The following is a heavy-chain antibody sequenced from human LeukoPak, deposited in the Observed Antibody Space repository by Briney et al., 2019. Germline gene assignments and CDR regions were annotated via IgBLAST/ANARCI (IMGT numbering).Heavy chain of an antibody. CDR3: ARDTGQYASGTPGFTRFDP. D-gene: IGHD3-10*01. CDR1: GGSTSSSNYY. J-gene: IGHJ5*02. V-gene: IGHV4-39*07. Sequence: PSETLSLTCTVSGGSTSSSNYYSGWIRQPPGKGLEWTGRIYYSGSHYYNPSLKSQVIVPLNTSKNQFFLKLPSVTAADTAVYYCARDTGQYASGTPGFTRFDPWGQGTLVTVSS. CDR2: IYYSGSH.